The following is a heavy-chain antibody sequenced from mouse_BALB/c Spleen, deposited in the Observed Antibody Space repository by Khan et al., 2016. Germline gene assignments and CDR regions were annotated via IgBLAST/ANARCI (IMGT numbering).Heavy chain of an antibody. J-gene: IGHJ1*01. V-gene: IGHV5-4*02. CDR2: ISDGGAYT. D-gene: IGHD1-1*02. Sequence: EVELVESGGGLVKPGGSLKLSCAASGFTFSDYYMYWVRQTPEKRLEWVATISDGGAYTYYPDSVKGRFTISRDNAKNNLSLQVSRLKSEDTAMYYCARTYGNYGYFDVWGAGTTVTVSS. CDR3: ARTYGNYGYFDV. CDR1: GFTFSDYY.